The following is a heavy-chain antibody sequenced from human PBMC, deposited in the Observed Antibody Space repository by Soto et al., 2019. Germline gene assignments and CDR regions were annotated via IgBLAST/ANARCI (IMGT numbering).Heavy chain of an antibody. V-gene: IGHV5-51*03. CDR2: IYPDNSVT. D-gene: IGHD3-16*01. CDR1: GYRFSDYW. J-gene: IGHJ4*02. Sequence: VQLVQSGAEMKQSGESLKISCQTSGYRFSDYWIVWVRQTPGKGLEWMGMIYPDNSVTIYSPSFQGQVTFSGDLSANTAYLQSTSLKASDSGMYYCARLGGPGLSHKWSAVWGPGTPVTVSS. CDR3: ARLGGPGLSHKWSAV.